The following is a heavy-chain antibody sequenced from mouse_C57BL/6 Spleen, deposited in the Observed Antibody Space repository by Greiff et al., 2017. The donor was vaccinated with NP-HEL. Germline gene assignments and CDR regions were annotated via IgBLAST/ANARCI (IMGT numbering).Heavy chain of an antibody. J-gene: IGHJ1*03. V-gene: IGHV1-22*01. D-gene: IGHD1-1*01. CDR2: INPNNGGT. CDR1: GYTFTDYN. Sequence: EVQLVESGPELVKPGASVKMSCKASGYTFTDYNMHWVKQSHGKSLEWIGYINPNNGGTSYNQKFKGKATLTVNKSSSTAYMELRSLTSEDAAVYYCAIPDYCGSSPHWYFDVWGTGTTVTVSS. CDR3: AIPDYCGSSPHWYFDV.